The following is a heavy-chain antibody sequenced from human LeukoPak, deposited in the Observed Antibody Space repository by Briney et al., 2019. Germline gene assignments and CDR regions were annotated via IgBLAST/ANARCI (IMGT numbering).Heavy chain of an antibody. CDR3: ARQKAVVVVAATPDEDYGDYVDYYYYMDV. CDR2: IKEDGSEK. CDR1: GFTFSRYW. Sequence: PGGSLRFSCAASGFTFSRYWMSWVRQAPGKGLEWVANIKEDGSEKYYVDSVKGRLTISRDNAKNSLSLQIKSLRAEDTAVYYCARQKAVVVVAATPDEDYGDYVDYYYYMDVWGKGTTVTVSS. J-gene: IGHJ6*03. V-gene: IGHV3-7*01. D-gene: IGHD2-15*01.